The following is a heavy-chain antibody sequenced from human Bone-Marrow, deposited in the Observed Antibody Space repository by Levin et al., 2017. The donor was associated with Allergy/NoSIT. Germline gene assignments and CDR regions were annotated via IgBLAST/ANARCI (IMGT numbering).Heavy chain of an antibody. CDR2: IGTAGDT. V-gene: IGHV3-13*01. CDR3: ARGRGASAGVVMDRPALHGMDV. J-gene: IGHJ6*02. Sequence: GGSLRLSCAASGFTFSSYDMHWVRQATGKGLEWVSAIGTAGDTYYPGSVKGRFTISRENAKNSLYLQMNSLRAGDTAVYYCARGRGASAGVVMDRPALHGMDVWGQGTTVTVSS. CDR1: GFTFSSYD. D-gene: IGHD3-3*01.